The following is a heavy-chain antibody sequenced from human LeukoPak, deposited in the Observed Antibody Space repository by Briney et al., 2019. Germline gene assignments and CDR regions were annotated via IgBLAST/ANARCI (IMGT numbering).Heavy chain of an antibody. D-gene: IGHD6-13*01. CDR3: ARDDWNSSWYRAAYYGMDV. Sequence: ASVKVSCKASGYTFTSYGISWVRQAPGQGLEWMGWISAYNGNTNYAQKLQGRVTMTTDTSTSTAYMELRSLRSDDTAVYYCARDDWNSSWYRAAYYGMDVWGQGTTVTVSS. J-gene: IGHJ6*02. V-gene: IGHV1-18*01. CDR2: ISAYNGNT. CDR1: GYTFTSYG.